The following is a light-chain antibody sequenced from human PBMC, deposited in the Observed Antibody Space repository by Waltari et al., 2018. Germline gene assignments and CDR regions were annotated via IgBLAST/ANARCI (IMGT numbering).Light chain of an antibody. CDR3: CAHAGGGTHYA. CDR1: GSASGSSNR. V-gene: IGLV2-23*01. CDR2: EGT. Sequence: QSALPQPASVSGPPGQPTTISCPGTGSASGSSNRGPWYQPHPGKGPKILIYEGTQRLSGVSDRFSCSKSGNTASLTLSGLQPEDEADYYCCAHAGGGTHYAFGTGTKVTVL. J-gene: IGLJ1*01.